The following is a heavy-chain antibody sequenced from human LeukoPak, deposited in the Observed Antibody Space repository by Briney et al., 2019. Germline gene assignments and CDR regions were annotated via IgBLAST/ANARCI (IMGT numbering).Heavy chain of an antibody. D-gene: IGHD3-10*01. CDR1: GYTFTSYG. J-gene: IGHJ4*02. CDR3: AREKFGVSFDS. CDR2: ISPYNGHT. Sequence: GASVKVSCKVSGYTFTSYGISWVRQAPGQGLEWMGWISPYNGHTNYALPFQGRLIMTTDTSTTSGYMELRSLRSDDTAVYYCAREKFGVSFDSWGQGTLVTVSS. V-gene: IGHV1-18*01.